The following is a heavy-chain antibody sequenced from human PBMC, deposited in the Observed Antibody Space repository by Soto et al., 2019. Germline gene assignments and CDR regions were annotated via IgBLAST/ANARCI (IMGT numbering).Heavy chain of an antibody. D-gene: IGHD6-13*01. V-gene: IGHV4-31*03. Sequence: TLSLTCTVSGGSISSGGYYWSWIRQHPGKGLEWIGYIYYSGSTYYNPSLKSRVTISVDTSKNQFSLKLSSVTAADTAVYYCARDRYSSSGRGYYYYYGMDVWGQGTTVTVSS. CDR1: GGSISSGGYY. CDR3: ARDRYSSSGRGYYYYYGMDV. CDR2: IYYSGST. J-gene: IGHJ6*02.